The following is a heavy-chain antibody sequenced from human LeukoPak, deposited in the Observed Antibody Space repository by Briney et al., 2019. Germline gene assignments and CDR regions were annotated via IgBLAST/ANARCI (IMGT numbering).Heavy chain of an antibody. CDR1: GYTFTGYY. CDR2: INPNSGGT. V-gene: IGHV1-2*02. J-gene: IGHJ4*02. CDR3: ARDHDPPYSSSWYVMDY. Sequence: ASVKVSCKASGYTFTGYYMHWVRQAPGQGLEWMGWINPNSGGTNYAQKFQGRVTMTRDTSISTAYMELSRLRSDDTAVYYCARDHDPPYSSSWYVMDYWGQGTLVTVSS. D-gene: IGHD6-13*01.